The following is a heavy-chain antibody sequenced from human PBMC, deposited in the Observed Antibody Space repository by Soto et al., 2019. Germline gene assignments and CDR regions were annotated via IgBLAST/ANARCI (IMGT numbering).Heavy chain of an antibody. Sequence: EVQKLESGGGLVQLGGSLRLSCAASGLTFSAYPMSWVRQAPGKGLEWVSSISGSGDRTYYADSVKGRFTISRDNSKNTLYLQMNSLRVEDTAVYFCPFGWGGGHEGYWGQGTLVTVSS. CDR1: GLTFSAYP. CDR3: PFGWGGGHEGY. V-gene: IGHV3-23*01. J-gene: IGHJ4*02. D-gene: IGHD5-12*01. CDR2: ISGSGDRT.